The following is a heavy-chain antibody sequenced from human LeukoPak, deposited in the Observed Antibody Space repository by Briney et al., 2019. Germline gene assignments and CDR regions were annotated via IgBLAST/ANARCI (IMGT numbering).Heavy chain of an antibody. J-gene: IGHJ4*02. V-gene: IGHV1-2*02. D-gene: IGHD6-19*01. CDR2: INPNSGGT. Sequence: ASVKVSCKASGYTFTGYYMHWVRQPPGQGLEWMGWINPNSGGTNYAQKFQGRVTMTRDTSISTAYMELSRLRSDDTAVYFCARVFGVAVAGCDYWGQGTLVTVSS. CDR3: ARVFGVAVAGCDY. CDR1: GYTFTGYY.